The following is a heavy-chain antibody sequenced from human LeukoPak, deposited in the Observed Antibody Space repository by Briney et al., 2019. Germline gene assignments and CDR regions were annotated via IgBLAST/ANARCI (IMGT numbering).Heavy chain of an antibody. CDR2: IKDDGSGK. CDR1: GFTLSNCC. Sequence: GGSLRLSCTVSGFTLSNCCMSWAPRAPGKGREGGGNIKDDGSGKLHLASVGGRFTIPRQNAKHALYRQVNSLRGEDTAVYFCAREIIGAASFLDYWGQGTLVTVSS. CDR3: AREIIGAASFLDY. D-gene: IGHD3-10*01. V-gene: IGHV3-7*01. J-gene: IGHJ4*02.